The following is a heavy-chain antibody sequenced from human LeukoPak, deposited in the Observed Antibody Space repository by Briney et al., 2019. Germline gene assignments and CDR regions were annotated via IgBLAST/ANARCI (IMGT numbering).Heavy chain of an antibody. V-gene: IGHV3-23*01. CDR3: ARDHYYYYGMDV. CDR1: GFTFSSYW. J-gene: IGHJ6*02. Sequence: GGSLRLSCAASGFTFSSYWMSWVRQAPGKGLEWVSGIRGSGGSTYYADSVKGRFTISRDNSKNTLYLQMNSLRAEDTAVYYCARDHYYYYGMDVWGQGTTVTVSS. CDR2: IRGSGGST.